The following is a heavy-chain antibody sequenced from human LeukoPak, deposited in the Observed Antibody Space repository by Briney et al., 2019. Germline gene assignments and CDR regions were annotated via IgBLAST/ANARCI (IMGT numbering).Heavy chain of an antibody. D-gene: IGHD1-26*01. Sequence: GGSLRLSCAASGFTFSSYAMSWVRQAPGKGLEWVSAVSGSGGTTYYADSVKGRFTISRDNSKNTLYLQMNSLRDEDTAVYYCARGGASRFDHWGQGTLVTVSS. J-gene: IGHJ4*02. CDR1: GFTFSSYA. CDR2: VSGSGGTT. CDR3: ARGGASRFDH. V-gene: IGHV3-23*01.